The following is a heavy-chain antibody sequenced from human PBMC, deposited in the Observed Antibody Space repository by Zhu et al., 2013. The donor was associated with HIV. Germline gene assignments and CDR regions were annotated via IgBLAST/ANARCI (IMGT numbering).Heavy chain of an antibody. Sequence: QVQLVQSGAEVKKPGASVKVSCEASGYTFTGHYMNWVRQAPGQGLEWMGWINPNSGGTKYAQKFQGRVTMTRDTSINTVYMELSRLRSDDTAVYYCARDRITIFGVVNYSYYYGMDVWGQGTNGHRLL. CDR2: INPNSGGT. CDR1: GYTFTGHY. V-gene: IGHV1-2*02. CDR3: ARDRITIFGVVNYSYYYGMDV. D-gene: IGHD3-3*01. J-gene: IGHJ6*02.